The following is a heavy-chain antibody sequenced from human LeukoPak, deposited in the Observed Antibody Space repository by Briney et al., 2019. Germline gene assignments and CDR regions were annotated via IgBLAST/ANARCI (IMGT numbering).Heavy chain of an antibody. Sequence: SETLSLTCTVSGGPISSHYWSWIRQPPGEGLEWIGYISYSGRINYNPSLKSRVTLSLDTSKNQFSLTLTAVTAADTAVYYCARGAGWWDYWGQGTLVTVSS. CDR2: ISYSGRI. D-gene: IGHD2-15*01. J-gene: IGHJ4*02. V-gene: IGHV4-59*11. CDR3: ARGAGWWDY. CDR1: GGPISSHY.